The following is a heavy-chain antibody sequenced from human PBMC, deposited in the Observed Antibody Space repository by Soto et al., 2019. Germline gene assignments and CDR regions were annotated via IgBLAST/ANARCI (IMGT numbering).Heavy chain of an antibody. Sequence: GGSLRLSCAASGFTFSSYAMHWVRQAPGKGLEYVSAISSNGGSTYYANSVKGRFTISRDNSKNTLYLQMGSLRAEDMAVYYCARDGIAARLPKNYYYYYMDVWGKGTTVTVSS. V-gene: IGHV3-64*01. CDR3: ARDGIAARLPKNYYYYYMDV. CDR2: ISSNGGST. D-gene: IGHD6-6*01. CDR1: GFTFSSYA. J-gene: IGHJ6*03.